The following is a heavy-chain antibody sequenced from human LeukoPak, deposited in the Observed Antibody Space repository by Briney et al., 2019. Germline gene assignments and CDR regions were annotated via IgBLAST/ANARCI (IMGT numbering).Heavy chain of an antibody. CDR1: GGTFSGYY. Sequence: SETLSLTCAVYGGTFSGYYWSWIRQPPGKGLEWIGEINHSGSTNYNPSLKSRVTISVDTSKNQFSLKLSSVTAADTAVYYCARGLSGAAVAWGQGTLVTVSS. CDR3: ARGLSGAAVA. CDR2: INHSGST. J-gene: IGHJ5*02. V-gene: IGHV4-34*01. D-gene: IGHD6-13*01.